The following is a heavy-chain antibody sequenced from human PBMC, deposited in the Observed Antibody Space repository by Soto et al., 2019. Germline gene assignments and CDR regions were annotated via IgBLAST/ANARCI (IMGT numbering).Heavy chain of an antibody. D-gene: IGHD2-21*02. Sequence: SETLSLTCTVSGVSFSSYYWSWIRQPPGKGLEWIGYIHYSGSTSYNPSLKSRVAISVDTSKNQFSLKLSSVTAADTAVYYCARSIRPIVVVTATRFDPWGQGTLVTVSS. CDR3: ARSIRPIVVVTATRFDP. J-gene: IGHJ5*02. CDR1: GVSFSSYY. V-gene: IGHV4-59*01. CDR2: IHYSGST.